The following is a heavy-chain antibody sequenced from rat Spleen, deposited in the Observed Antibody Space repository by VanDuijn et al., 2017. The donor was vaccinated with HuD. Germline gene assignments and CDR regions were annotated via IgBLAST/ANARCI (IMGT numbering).Heavy chain of an antibody. D-gene: IGHD1-2*01. CDR2: IINTGDST. CDR3: TREDYYSTIFAY. J-gene: IGHJ3*01. Sequence: EVQLVESGGGLVQPGRSLKLSCVASGFTFNKYWMTWIRQAPGKGLEWIVSIINTGDSTYYSDSVKGRFTISRDNAKSTLYLQMNSLRSEDTATYYCTREDYYSTIFAYWGQGTLVTVSS. V-gene: IGHV5-31*01. CDR1: GFTFNKYW.